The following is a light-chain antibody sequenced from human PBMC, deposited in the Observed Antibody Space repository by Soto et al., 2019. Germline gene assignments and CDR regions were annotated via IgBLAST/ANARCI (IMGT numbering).Light chain of an antibody. CDR3: QTWGTGIRV. CDR1: SGHSRYA. V-gene: IGLV4-69*01. CDR2: LNSDGSH. J-gene: IGLJ2*01. Sequence: QLVLTQSPSASASLGASVKLTCTLSSGHSRYAIAWHQQQPEKGPRYLMKLNSDGSHSKGDGIPDRFSGSSSGAERYLTIAGLQSEDEADYYCQTWGTGIRVFGGGTKLTVL.